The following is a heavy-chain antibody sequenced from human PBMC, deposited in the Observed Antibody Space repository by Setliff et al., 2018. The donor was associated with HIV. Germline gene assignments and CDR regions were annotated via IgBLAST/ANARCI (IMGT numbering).Heavy chain of an antibody. CDR1: GGSVNSNGYY. CDR2: IYYTGST. J-gene: IGHJ3*02. CDR3: VRDRSRYTFWPGYDDAFDI. Sequence: SETLSLTCTVSGGSVNSNGYYWSWIRQHPGKGLEWIGYIYYTGSTNYNPSLKSRVTISLDTSKDQFSLKLSSVTAADTAVYYCVRDRSRYTFWPGYDDAFDIWGQGAMVTVSS. D-gene: IGHD3-3*01. V-gene: IGHV4-31*03.